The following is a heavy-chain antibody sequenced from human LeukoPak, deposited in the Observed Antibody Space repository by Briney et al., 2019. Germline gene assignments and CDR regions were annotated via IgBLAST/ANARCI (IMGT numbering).Heavy chain of an antibody. J-gene: IGHJ5*02. CDR3: AKDPRETCIAAAGTGFRFDP. V-gene: IGHV3-48*01. D-gene: IGHD6-13*01. CDR2: ISSLSGTI. Sequence: GGSLRLSCAASGFTFSSYSMNWVRQAPGEGLEWVSYISSLSGTIYYADSVKGRFTISRDNSKNTLYLQMNSLRAEDTAVYYCAKDPRETCIAAAGTGFRFDPWGQGTLVTVSS. CDR1: GFTFSSYS.